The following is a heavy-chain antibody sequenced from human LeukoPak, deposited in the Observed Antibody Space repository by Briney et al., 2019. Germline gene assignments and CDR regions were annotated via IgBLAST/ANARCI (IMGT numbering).Heavy chain of an antibody. D-gene: IGHD1-7*01. CDR2: IWYDGSNK. CDR3: AKAQTGTTEYYYYMDV. V-gene: IGHV3-33*06. CDR1: GFTFSSYG. J-gene: IGHJ6*03. Sequence: PGRSLRLSCAASGFTFSSYGMHWVRQAPGKGLEWVAVIWYDGSNKYYADSVKGRFTISRDNSKTTLYLQMNSLRAEDTAVYYCAKAQTGTTEYYYYMDVWGKGTTVTVSS.